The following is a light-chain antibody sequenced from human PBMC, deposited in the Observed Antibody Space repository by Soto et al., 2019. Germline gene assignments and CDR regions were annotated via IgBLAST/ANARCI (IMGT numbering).Light chain of an antibody. CDR3: QQYDNLPLT. J-gene: IGKJ4*01. V-gene: IGKV3-15*01. Sequence: ELVMTQSPDTLSVSPGERATLLCRASQSVRNNLAWYQQKPGQAPRLLIHGASSRVTGFPARFSGSGSGTDFTFTISSLQPEDIATYYCQQYDNLPLTFGGGTKVDIK. CDR1: QSVRNN. CDR2: GAS.